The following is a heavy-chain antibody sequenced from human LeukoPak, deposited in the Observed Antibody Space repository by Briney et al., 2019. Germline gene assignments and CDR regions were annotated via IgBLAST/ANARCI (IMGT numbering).Heavy chain of an antibody. CDR2: INGSGGST. Sequence: GGSLRLSCAASGLTFSGDSMSWVRQAPGKGREWVAAINGSGGSTYYADCVKGGVTISRDNSKYPLYLQMTRLRTADTAVYYSATQVYYYMDVAGKATTVT. CDR3: ATQVYYYMDV. CDR1: GLTFSGDS. J-gene: IGHJ6*03. V-gene: IGHV3-23*01.